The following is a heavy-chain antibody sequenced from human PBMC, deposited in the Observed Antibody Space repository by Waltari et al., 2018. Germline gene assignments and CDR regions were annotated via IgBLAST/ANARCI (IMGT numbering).Heavy chain of an antibody. CDR2: IIPILGIA. CDR1: GGTFRRYA. D-gene: IGHD4-17*01. CDR3: ARDIGDYGLDY. V-gene: IGHV1-69*04. J-gene: IGHJ4*02. Sequence: QVQLVPYGAGVKKPGFSVKVFCKASGGTFRRYAISLVRQAPGQGLEWMGRIIPILGIANYAQKFQGRVTITADKSTSTAYMELSSLRSEDTAVYYCARDIGDYGLDYWGQGTLVTVSS.